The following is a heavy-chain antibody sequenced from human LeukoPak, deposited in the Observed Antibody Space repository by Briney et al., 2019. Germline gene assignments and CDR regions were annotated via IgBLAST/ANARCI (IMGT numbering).Heavy chain of an antibody. Sequence: PSETLSLTCAVSGDSIRSRDYYWAWIRQPPGKGLEWIGSIYHSGSTYYNPSLKSRVTISVDTSKNQFSLKLSSVTAADTAVYYCARLIRTPGTYYFDYWGQGTLVTVSS. CDR1: GDSIRSRDYY. J-gene: IGHJ4*02. CDR2: IYHSGST. D-gene: IGHD1-14*01. V-gene: IGHV4-38-2*01. CDR3: ARLIRTPGTYYFDY.